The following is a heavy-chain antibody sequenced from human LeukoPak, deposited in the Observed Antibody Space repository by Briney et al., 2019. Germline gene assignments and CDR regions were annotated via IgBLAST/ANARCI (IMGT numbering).Heavy chain of an antibody. CDR2: ISSSGSTI. Sequence: GGSLRLSCAASGFTFSDYYMSWIRQAPGKGLEWVSYISSSGSTIYYADSVKGRFTISRDNAKNSLYLQMNSLRAEDTAVYYCARLDSAIVATMGAYYFDYWGQGTLVTVSS. CDR1: GFTFSDYY. D-gene: IGHD5-12*01. V-gene: IGHV3-11*01. J-gene: IGHJ4*02. CDR3: ARLDSAIVATMGAYYFDY.